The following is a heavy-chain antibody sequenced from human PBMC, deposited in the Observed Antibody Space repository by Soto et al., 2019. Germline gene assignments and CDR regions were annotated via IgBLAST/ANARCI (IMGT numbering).Heavy chain of an antibody. D-gene: IGHD6-19*01. Sequence: GGSLRLSCAASGFTFSSYGMHWVRQAPGKGLEWVAVIWYDGSNKYYADSVKGRFTISRDNSKNTLYLQMNSLRAEDTAVYYCAKEIGYSSGRFDYWGQGTLVTVSS. V-gene: IGHV3-33*06. J-gene: IGHJ4*02. CDR3: AKEIGYSSGRFDY. CDR2: IWYDGSNK. CDR1: GFTFSSYG.